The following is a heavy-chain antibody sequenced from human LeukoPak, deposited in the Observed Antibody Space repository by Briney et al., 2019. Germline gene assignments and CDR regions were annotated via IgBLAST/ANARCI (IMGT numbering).Heavy chain of an antibody. CDR3: ARREGYNFDY. CDR2: FHHSGST. V-gene: IGHV4-38-2*02. J-gene: IGHJ4*02. CDR1: GYSISSGFY. Sequence: SETLSLTCSVSGYSISSGFYWDWIRQPPGKGLEWIGSFHHSGSTPYNPSLNSRVSISVDTSKNQLSLKLSSVTAADTAVYYCARREGYNFDYWGQGTLVTVSS. D-gene: IGHD5-24*01.